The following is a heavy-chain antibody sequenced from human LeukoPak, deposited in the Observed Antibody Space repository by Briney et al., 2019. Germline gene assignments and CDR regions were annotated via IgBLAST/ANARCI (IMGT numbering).Heavy chain of an antibody. J-gene: IGHJ4*02. Sequence: GVSLRLSCAASGFTFSSYWMHWVRQAPGKGLVWVSRINSNGRSTLYADSVKGRFTISRDNARNTLYLQMNSLRAEDTAVYYCARANGNLWVDYWGQGTLVTVS. V-gene: IGHV3-74*01. D-gene: IGHD4-23*01. CDR3: ARANGNLWVDY. CDR2: INSNGRST. CDR1: GFTFSSYW.